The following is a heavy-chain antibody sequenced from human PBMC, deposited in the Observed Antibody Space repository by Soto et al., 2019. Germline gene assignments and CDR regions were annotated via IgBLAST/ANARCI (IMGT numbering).Heavy chain of an antibody. V-gene: IGHV1-18*01. Sequence: QVQLVQSGAEVEKHGASVKVSCKTSGYTITSYGIRWVRQAPGQGLEWMGWISTDKGKTSYAQKFQGRVTMTTDTSTSTAYMELRSLTSDDTAVYYCATRSPAFDYWGQGTLVTVS. CDR2: ISTDKGKT. CDR3: ATRSPAFDY. CDR1: GYTITSYG. J-gene: IGHJ4*02.